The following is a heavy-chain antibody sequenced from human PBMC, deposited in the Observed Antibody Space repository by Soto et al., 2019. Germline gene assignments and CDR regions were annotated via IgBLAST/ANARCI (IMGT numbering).Heavy chain of an antibody. V-gene: IGHV1-18*04. CDR3: ARESSYDSSGYELYYFDY. Sequence: VKVSCKASGYTFTSYGISWVXQAPGQGLEWMVWISAYNGNTNYAQKLQGRVTMTTDTSTSTAXMELRSLRSDDTAVYYCARESSYDSSGYELYYFDYWGQGTLVTVSS. CDR1: GYTFTSYG. J-gene: IGHJ4*02. CDR2: ISAYNGNT. D-gene: IGHD3-22*01.